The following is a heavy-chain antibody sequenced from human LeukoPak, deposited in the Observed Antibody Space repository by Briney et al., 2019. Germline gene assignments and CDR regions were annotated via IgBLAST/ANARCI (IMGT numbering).Heavy chain of an antibody. CDR1: GFTFSSYA. J-gene: IGHJ4*02. D-gene: IGHD2-2*01. CDR2: ISGSGGST. Sequence: GGSLRLSCAASGFTFSSYAMSWVRQAPGKGPEWVSAISGSGGSTYYADSVKGRFTISRDNSKNTLYLQMNSLRAEDTAVYYCAKDWGIIVVVSLDYWGQGTLVTVSS. V-gene: IGHV3-23*01. CDR3: AKDWGIIVVVSLDY.